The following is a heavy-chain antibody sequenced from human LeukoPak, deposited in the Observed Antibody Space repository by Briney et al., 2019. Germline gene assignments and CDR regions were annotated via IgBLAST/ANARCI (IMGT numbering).Heavy chain of an antibody. J-gene: IGHJ5*02. D-gene: IGHD6-19*01. Sequence: SDTLSLTCIVSGRSISSSSHYWPWIRQPPGKGLEWIGSIYYSGVTYYKPSLKSRLTLSANTSKNQFSMRLNSVTAADTAVYYCARLERSGWDNWFDPWGQGTLVSVSS. CDR2: IYYSGVT. CDR3: ARLERSGWDNWFDP. V-gene: IGHV4-39*01. CDR1: GRSISSSSHY.